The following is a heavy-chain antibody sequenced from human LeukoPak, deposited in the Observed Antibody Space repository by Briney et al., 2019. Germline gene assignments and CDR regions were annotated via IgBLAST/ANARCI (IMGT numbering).Heavy chain of an antibody. Sequence: GGSLRLSCAASGFTFSSYAMNWVRQAPGKGLEWVANIKQDGSEKYYVDSVKGRFTISRDNAKNSLNLQMNSLRAGDTAVYYCARSHSTSSKIFDYWGQGTLVTVSS. CDR3: ARSHSTSSKIFDY. V-gene: IGHV3-7*01. D-gene: IGHD6-6*01. J-gene: IGHJ4*02. CDR1: GFTFSSYA. CDR2: IKQDGSEK.